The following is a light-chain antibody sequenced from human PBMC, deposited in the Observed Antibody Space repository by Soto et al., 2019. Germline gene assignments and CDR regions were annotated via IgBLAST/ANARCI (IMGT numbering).Light chain of an antibody. CDR1: SSNVGAYNL. CDR2: DVT. V-gene: IGLV2-23*02. CDR3: CSFAGKYTYAV. J-gene: IGLJ2*01. Sequence: QSALTQPASVSGSPGQSITISCTGTSSNVGAYNLVSWYQLHPDKAPKIIIYDVTKRTSGVSYRFSGSKSGNTASLTISGLQAEDEADYYCCSFAGKYTYAVFGGGTKLTVL.